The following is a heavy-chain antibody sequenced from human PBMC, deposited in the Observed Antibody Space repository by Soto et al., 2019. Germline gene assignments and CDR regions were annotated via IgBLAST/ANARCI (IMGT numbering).Heavy chain of an antibody. Sequence: GASGKVSCKGSGYTFARYGFRWVRQAPGQGLEWMGWISAYNADTKYAQRFQGRVTMTIDTSTSTAYMELRSLRSDDTAVYYCARDLMATGNYYYYGMDVWGQGTTVTVSS. J-gene: IGHJ6*02. CDR2: ISAYNADT. V-gene: IGHV1-18*01. D-gene: IGHD3-9*01. CDR1: GYTFARYG. CDR3: ARDLMATGNYYYYGMDV.